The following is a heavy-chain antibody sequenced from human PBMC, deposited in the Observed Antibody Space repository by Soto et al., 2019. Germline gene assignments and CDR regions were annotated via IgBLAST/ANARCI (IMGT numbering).Heavy chain of an antibody. CDR3: AKGIRAQEGMDV. Sequence: EVQLVESGGGLVQPGGSLRLSCAASGFTFSSYWMHWVRQAPGKGLVWVSRINSDGSSTSYADSVKGRFTISRDNAKNTLYLQMNSLRAEDTAVYYCAKGIRAQEGMDVWGQGTTVTVSS. J-gene: IGHJ6*02. CDR2: INSDGSST. V-gene: IGHV3-74*01. CDR1: GFTFSSYW.